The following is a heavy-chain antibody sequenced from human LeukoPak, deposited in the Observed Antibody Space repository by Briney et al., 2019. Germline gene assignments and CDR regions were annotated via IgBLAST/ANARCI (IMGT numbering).Heavy chain of an antibody. CDR3: ARCYDSSGYYLDY. V-gene: IGHV4-59*01. J-gene: IGHJ4*02. CDR1: GGSISRYY. CDR2: IFHNGRM. D-gene: IGHD3-22*01. Sequence: PSETLSLTCTIAGGSISRYYWSWIRQSPRRGLEWIGYIFHNGRMKYNPSLKSRVTISVDTSKNQFSLKLSSVTAADTAVYYCARCYDSSGYYLDYWGQGTLVTVSS.